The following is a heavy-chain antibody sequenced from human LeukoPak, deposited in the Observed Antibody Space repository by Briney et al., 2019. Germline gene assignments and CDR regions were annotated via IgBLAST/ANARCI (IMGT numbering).Heavy chain of an antibody. V-gene: IGHV3-69-1*01. D-gene: IGHD5-18*01. CDR1: GFAFSDYG. CDR3: ASLRGFSYASYFDL. CDR2: ISSSSTI. J-gene: IGHJ2*01. Sequence: GSLRLSCAASGFAFSDYGMNWVRQAPGKGLEWVSYISSSSTIYYADSVRGRFTISRDNGRNSLYLQMNSLRAEDTALYYCASLRGFSYASYFDLWGRGTLVTVSS.